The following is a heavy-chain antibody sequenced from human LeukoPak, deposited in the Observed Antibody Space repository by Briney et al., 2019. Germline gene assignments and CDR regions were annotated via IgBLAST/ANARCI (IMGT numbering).Heavy chain of an antibody. D-gene: IGHD6-19*01. V-gene: IGHV1-2*02. J-gene: IGHJ4*02. Sequence: ASVKVSCKASGYTFTGYYMHWVRQAPGQGLEWMGWINPNSGGTNYAQKFQGRVTMTRDTSISTAYMELSRLRSDDTAVYYCARDQAAVAGAYYWGQGTLVTVSS. CDR3: ARDQAAVAGAYY. CDR2: INPNSGGT. CDR1: GYTFTGYY.